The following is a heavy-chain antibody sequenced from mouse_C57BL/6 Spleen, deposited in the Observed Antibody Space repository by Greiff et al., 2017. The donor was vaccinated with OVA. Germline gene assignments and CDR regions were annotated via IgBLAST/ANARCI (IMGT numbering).Heavy chain of an antibody. CDR3: ARRGYDYDGFAY. CDR1: AYTFTSYW. Sequence: QVQLQQPGAELVRPGSSVKLSCKASAYTFTSYWMHWVKQRPIQGLEWIGNIDPSDSETHYNQKFKDKATLTVDKSSSTAYMQLSSLTSEDSAVYYCARRGYDYDGFAYWGQGTLVTVSA. V-gene: IGHV1-52*01. J-gene: IGHJ3*01. D-gene: IGHD2-4*01. CDR2: IDPSDSET.